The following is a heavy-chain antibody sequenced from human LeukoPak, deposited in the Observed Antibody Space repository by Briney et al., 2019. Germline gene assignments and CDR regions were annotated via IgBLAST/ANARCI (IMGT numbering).Heavy chain of an antibody. D-gene: IGHD6-13*01. J-gene: IGHJ6*03. CDR2: IYYSGST. V-gene: IGHV4-39*07. CDR1: GGSISSSSYY. CDR3: ARGGYSSPWYGYYMDV. Sequence: SSETLSLTCTVSGGSISSSSYYWGWIRQPPGKGLEWIGSIYYSGSTYYNPSLKSRVTISVDTPKNQFSLKLSSVTAADTAVYYCARGGYSSPWYGYYMDVWGKGTTVTISS.